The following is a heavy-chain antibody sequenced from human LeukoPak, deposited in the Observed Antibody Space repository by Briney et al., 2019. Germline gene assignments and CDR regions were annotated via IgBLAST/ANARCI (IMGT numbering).Heavy chain of an antibody. J-gene: IGHJ3*02. V-gene: IGHV3-53*01. D-gene: IGHD1-26*01. CDR3: ARDRRGSYFSDAFDI. CDR1: GLTVSSNY. CDR2: FYRGGTI. Sequence: GGSLRLSCAASGLTVSSNYMSWVRQAPGKGLEWVSVFYRGGTIYYADSVKGRFTISIDNSKNTLYLHMNSLTAADTAVYFCARDRRGSYFSDAFDIWGQGTMVTVSS.